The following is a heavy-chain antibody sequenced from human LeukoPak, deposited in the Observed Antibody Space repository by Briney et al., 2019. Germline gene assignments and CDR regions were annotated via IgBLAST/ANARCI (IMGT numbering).Heavy chain of an antibody. D-gene: IGHD1-26*01. CDR3: ARVAGVSYNYFDS. V-gene: IGHV1-18*01. CDR2: ITPYNGDT. CDR1: GYTFITYG. J-gene: IGHJ4*02. Sequence: GASVNVSCKACGYTFITYGIPWVRQAPGQGLEWMGWITPYNGDTNYAQNLQDRVTMTTDTSTSTAYMELRSLRSDDTAVYFCARVAGVSYNYFDSWGKGTLVTVSS.